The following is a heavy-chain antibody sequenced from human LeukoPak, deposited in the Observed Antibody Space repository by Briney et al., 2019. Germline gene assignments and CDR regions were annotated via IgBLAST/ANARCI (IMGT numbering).Heavy chain of an antibody. CDR1: GYTFTSYA. CDR3: ARELAVAETWRGGRGYYFDY. J-gene: IGHJ4*02. CDR2: INAGNGNT. V-gene: IGHV1-3*01. D-gene: IGHD6-19*01. Sequence: ASVKVSCKASGYTFTSYAMHWVRQAPGQRLEWMGWINAGNGNTKYSQEFQGRVTITRDTSASTAYMELSSLRSEDTAVYYCARELAVAETWRGGRGYYFDYWGQGTLVTVSS.